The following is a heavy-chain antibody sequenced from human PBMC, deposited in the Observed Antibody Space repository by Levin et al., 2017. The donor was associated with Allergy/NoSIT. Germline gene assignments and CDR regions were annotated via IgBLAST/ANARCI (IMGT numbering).Heavy chain of an antibody. D-gene: IGHD2-2*01. CDR1: GFTFSDHY. CDR2: SRNKANSYTT. J-gene: IGHJ4*02. V-gene: IGHV3-72*01. CDR3: ARGYCRSTSCYPEFDY. Sequence: LSLTCVASGFTFSDHYMDWVRQAPGKGLEWVGRSRNKANSYTTEYAASVKGRFTISRDDSKNSVYLQMNSLKTEDTAVYYCARGYCRSTSCYPEFDYWGQGTLVTVSS.